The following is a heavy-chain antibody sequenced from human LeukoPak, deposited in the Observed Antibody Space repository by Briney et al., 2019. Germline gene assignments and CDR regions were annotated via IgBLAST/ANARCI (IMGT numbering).Heavy chain of an antibody. CDR3: VRGYNWASPTRNFYYMDV. CDR1: GGSISSYY. V-gene: IGHV4-4*07. Sequence: PSETLSLTCTVSGGSISSYYWSWIRQPAGKGLEWIGRIYSSGSTNYNPSLKSRVTMSVDTSQNQFSLKVSSVTAADTAVYYCVRGYNWASPTRNFYYMDVWGKGTTVTVSS. D-gene: IGHD1-20*01. J-gene: IGHJ6*03. CDR2: IYSSGST.